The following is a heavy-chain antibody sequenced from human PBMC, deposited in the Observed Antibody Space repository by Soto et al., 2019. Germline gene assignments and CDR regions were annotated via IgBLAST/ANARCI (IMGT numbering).Heavy chain of an antibody. CDR3: ARGGDVDKGFDGMDV. CDR2: INPNSGGT. V-gene: IGHV1-2*02. J-gene: IGHJ6*02. CDR1: GYTFTGYY. D-gene: IGHD5-12*01. Sequence: QVQLVQSGAEVKKPGASVKVSCKASGYTFTGYYMHWVRQAPGQGLEWMGWINPNSGGTNYAQKFQGRVTMTRDTSSSTAYMELSRLRSDDTAVYYCARGGDVDKGFDGMDVWGQGTTVTVSS.